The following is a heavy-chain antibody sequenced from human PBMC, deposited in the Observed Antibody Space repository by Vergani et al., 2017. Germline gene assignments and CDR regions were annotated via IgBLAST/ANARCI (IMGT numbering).Heavy chain of an antibody. V-gene: IGHV4-61*02. CDR1: GGSISSGSYY. Sequence: QVQLQESGPGLVKPSQTLSITCTVPGGSISSGSYYWSWIRQPAGKGLEWIGRIYTSGSTNYNPSHKSRVTISVDTSKNQFSLKLSSVTAADTAVYYCARGAHLGMDVWGKGTTVTVSS. CDR2: IYTSGST. CDR3: ARGAHLGMDV. J-gene: IGHJ6*04.